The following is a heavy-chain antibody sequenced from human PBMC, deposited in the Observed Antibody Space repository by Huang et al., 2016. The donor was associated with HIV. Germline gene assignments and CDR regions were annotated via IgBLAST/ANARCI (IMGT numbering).Heavy chain of an antibody. CDR3: ATGFDVFFDF. V-gene: IGHV1-24*01. J-gene: IGHJ4*02. CDR2: LDPEIGET. CDR1: KYTLTELS. Sequence: QVQLVQSRAEVKKPGASVKVSCKVSKYTLTELSIHWVRQPPGKGLAWMVGLDPEIGETIYAQKFQGRVTMTEDTSTATAFMELSGLRPEDTAVYYCATGFDVFFDFWGQGTLVTVSS. D-gene: IGHD3-9*01.